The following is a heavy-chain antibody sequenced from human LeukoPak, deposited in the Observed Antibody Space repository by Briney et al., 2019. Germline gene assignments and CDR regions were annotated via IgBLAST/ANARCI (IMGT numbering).Heavy chain of an antibody. CDR2: IYYSGST. CDR1: GGSISSTKYY. D-gene: IGHD3-3*01. V-gene: IGHV4-39*01. J-gene: IGHJ6*03. Sequence: SETLSLTCTVSGGSISSTKYYWGWLRQPPGKGLEWIGSIYYSGSTYYKPSLKSRVTISVDTSKNQFSLKLRSVTAADTAVYYCARLLEWPQFSYSYVDVWGKGTTVTVSS. CDR3: ARLLEWPQFSYSYVDV.